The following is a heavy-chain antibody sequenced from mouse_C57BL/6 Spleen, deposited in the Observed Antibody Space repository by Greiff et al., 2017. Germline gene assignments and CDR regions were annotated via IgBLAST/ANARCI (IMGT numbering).Heavy chain of an antibody. V-gene: IGHV3-6*01. Sequence: QSGPGLVKPSQSLSLTCSVTGYSITSGYYWNWIRQFPGNKLEWMGYISYDGSNNYNPSLKNRISITRDTSKNQFFLKLNSVTTEDTATYYGARQGVLPDWYFDVWGTGTTVTVSS. J-gene: IGHJ1*03. CDR2: ISYDGSN. CDR1: GYSITSGYY. CDR3: ARQGVLPDWYFDV. D-gene: IGHD2-12*01.